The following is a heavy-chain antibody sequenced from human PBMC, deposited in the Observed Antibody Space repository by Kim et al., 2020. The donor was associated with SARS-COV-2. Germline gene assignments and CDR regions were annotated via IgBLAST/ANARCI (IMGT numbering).Heavy chain of an antibody. V-gene: IGHV3-23*01. J-gene: IGHJ4*02. CDR1: GFTFTGHA. CDR3: MKGGWGWIWDH. D-gene: IGHD2-21*01. CDR2: IDGSDGTT. Sequence: GGSLRLSCTTSGFTFTGHAMSWVRQAPGKGLEWVSSIDGSDGTTYYVDSVRGRFTISRDDSKNTLYLQMSALRCDDTAVYYCMKGGWGWIWDHWGQGTLVTVSS.